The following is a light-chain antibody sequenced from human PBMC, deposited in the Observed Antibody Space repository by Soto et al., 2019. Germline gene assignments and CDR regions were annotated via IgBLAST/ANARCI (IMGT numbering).Light chain of an antibody. CDR2: DVS. V-gene: IGLV2-14*01. J-gene: IGLJ2*01. CDR1: GSDIGGYKY. Sequence: QSVLTQPASVTGSPGQSISLSCAGTGSDIGGYKYVSWYQQHPGKAPQLTIYDVSNRPSWVSDRFSGSKSGNTASLTISGLQAEDEADYYCSSYTSTNTVKFGGGTKLTVL. CDR3: SSYTSTNTVK.